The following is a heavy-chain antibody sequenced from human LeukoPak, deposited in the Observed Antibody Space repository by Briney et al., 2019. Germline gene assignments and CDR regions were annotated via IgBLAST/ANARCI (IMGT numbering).Heavy chain of an antibody. D-gene: IGHD3-16*01. Sequence: GGSLRLSCAASGFSFGSFAMSWVRQAPGKGLEWVSGIIGSGGTTFYADSVKGRFTLSSDSSRNTVYFQLNNLRVEDTAIYYCARASWVSSTDAVRWGQGTLVTVSS. V-gene: IGHV3-23*01. CDR3: ARASWVSSTDAVR. J-gene: IGHJ4*02. CDR1: GFSFGSFA. CDR2: IIGSGGTT.